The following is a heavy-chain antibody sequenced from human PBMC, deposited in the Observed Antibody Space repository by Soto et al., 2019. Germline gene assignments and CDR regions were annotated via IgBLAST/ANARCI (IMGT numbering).Heavy chain of an antibody. D-gene: IGHD3-10*01. CDR1: GFTFSSYA. J-gene: IGHJ4*02. Sequence: EVPVLESGGGLVQPGGSLRLSCAASGFTFSSYALTWIRQAPGKGLEWVSAITGSGDYTYYADSAKGRFTISRDNSKNTLYLLMNSLRAEDTAVYYCAKGSRSSYPYYLDYWGQGTLVTVSS. CDR3: AKGSRSSYPYYLDY. CDR2: ITGSGDYT. V-gene: IGHV3-23*01.